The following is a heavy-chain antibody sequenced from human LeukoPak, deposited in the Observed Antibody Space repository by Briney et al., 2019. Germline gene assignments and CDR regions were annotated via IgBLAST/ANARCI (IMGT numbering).Heavy chain of an antibody. CDR2: IGTGTSAI. J-gene: IGHJ4*02. V-gene: IGHV3-48*02. CDR3: AKVRGVTIFSDY. Sequence: GESLKISCVASGFDFSRNYMMWVRQAPGKGLEWVVHIGTGTSAIYYADSVKGRFTISRDDAKNSLYLQMNSLRDEDSAVYYCAKVRGVTIFSDYWGQGTLVSVSS. D-gene: IGHD3-10*01. CDR1: GFDFSRNY.